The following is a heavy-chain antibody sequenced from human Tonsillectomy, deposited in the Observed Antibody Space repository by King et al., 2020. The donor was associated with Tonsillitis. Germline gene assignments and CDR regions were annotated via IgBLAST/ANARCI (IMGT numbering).Heavy chain of an antibody. D-gene: IGHD3-16*01. CDR3: ARDVTPTFRGFAF. Sequence: QLVQSGGHLVQPGGSLRLSCAASGFIFSDYWMNWVRQAPGKGLEWVADISHDGSAKQYVDSVKGRFTISRDNAKNSLFLEMSSLGAEDTAVYYCARDVTPTFRGFAFWGQGTLVTVSS. CDR1: GFIFSDYW. J-gene: IGHJ4*02. V-gene: IGHV3-7*01. CDR2: ISHDGSAK.